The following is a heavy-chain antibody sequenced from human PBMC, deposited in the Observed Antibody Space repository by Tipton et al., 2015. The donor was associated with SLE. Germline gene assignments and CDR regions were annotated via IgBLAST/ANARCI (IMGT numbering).Heavy chain of an antibody. CDR1: GFAFSNAW. CDR3: ASFEGAFDI. CDR2: IKQDGSEK. V-gene: IGHV3-7*01. J-gene: IGHJ3*02. Sequence: GSLRLSCAVSGFAFSNAWMSWVRQAPGKGLEWVANIKQDGSEKYYVDSVKGRFTISRDNAKNTLFLQMNSLRAEDTAVYYCASFEGAFDIWGQGTMVTVSS. D-gene: IGHD3-9*01.